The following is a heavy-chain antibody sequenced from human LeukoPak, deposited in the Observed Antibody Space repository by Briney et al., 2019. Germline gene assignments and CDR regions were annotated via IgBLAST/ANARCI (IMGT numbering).Heavy chain of an antibody. Sequence: SETLSLTCTVSGGSISTSSYYWGWIRQPPGNGLEWIGRIYYSGGTHYNPSLKSRVTISVDTSKNQFSLKLSSVTAADTAVYYCARALYGSGSYQYFQHWGQGTLVTVSS. V-gene: IGHV4-39*07. CDR2: IYYSGGT. CDR3: ARALYGSGSYQYFQH. J-gene: IGHJ1*01. D-gene: IGHD3-10*01. CDR1: GGSISTSSYY.